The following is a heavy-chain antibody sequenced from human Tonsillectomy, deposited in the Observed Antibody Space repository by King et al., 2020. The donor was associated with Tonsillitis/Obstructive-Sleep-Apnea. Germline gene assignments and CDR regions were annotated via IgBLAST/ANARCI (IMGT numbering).Heavy chain of an antibody. V-gene: IGHV3-9*01. D-gene: IGHD2-15*01. CDR2: ISWNSGSI. CDR1: GFTFDDYA. Sequence: VQLVESGGGLVQPGRSLRLSCAASGFTFDDYAMHWVRQAPGKGLEWVSGISWNSGSIEYADSVKGRFTISRDNAKNSLYLQMNSLRAEDTPFYYRAKDGKHRGWSYYSMDVWGKGTTVPVSS. J-gene: IGHJ6*03. CDR3: AKDGKHRGWSYYSMDV.